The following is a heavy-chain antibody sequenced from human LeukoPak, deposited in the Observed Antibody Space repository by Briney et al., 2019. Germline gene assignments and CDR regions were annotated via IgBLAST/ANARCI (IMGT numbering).Heavy chain of an antibody. D-gene: IGHD5-24*01. J-gene: IGHJ4*02. CDR3: AGRSKDGYNFDY. CDR1: GGSISSLY. Sequence: SETLSLTCSVSGGSISSLYWSWIRQPPGKGLEWIGYIFSSGSTTYNPSLKSRVTISVDTSKNQFSLKLSSVTAADTAVYYCAGRSKDGYNFDYWGQGTLVTVSS. V-gene: IGHV4-59*08. CDR2: IFSSGST.